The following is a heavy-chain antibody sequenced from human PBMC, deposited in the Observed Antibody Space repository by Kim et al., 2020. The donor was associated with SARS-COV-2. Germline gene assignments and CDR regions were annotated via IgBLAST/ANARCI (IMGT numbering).Heavy chain of an antibody. V-gene: IGHV3-7*03. Sequence: GGSLRLSCAASGFTFSSYWMSWVHQAPGKGLEWVANIKQDGSEKYYVDSVKGRFTISRDNAKNSLYLQMNSLRAEDTAVYYCARDLMVRGVSSNYYYYGMDVWGQGTTVTVSS. D-gene: IGHD3-10*01. CDR3: ARDLMVRGVSSNYYYYGMDV. J-gene: IGHJ6*02. CDR1: GFTFSSYW. CDR2: IKQDGSEK.